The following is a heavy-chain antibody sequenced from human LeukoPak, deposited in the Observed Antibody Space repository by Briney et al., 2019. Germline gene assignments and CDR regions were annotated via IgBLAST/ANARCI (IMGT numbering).Heavy chain of an antibody. V-gene: IGHV3-33*01. Sequence: PGRPLRLSCAASGFTFSSYGMHWVRQAPGKGLEWVAVIWYDGSNKYYVDSVKGRFTISRGNSKSTLYLQMNSLRAEDTAVYYCARDQSGYDFGFDYWGQGTLVTVSS. CDR1: GFTFSSYG. CDR3: ARDQSGYDFGFDY. J-gene: IGHJ4*02. D-gene: IGHD5-12*01. CDR2: IWYDGSNK.